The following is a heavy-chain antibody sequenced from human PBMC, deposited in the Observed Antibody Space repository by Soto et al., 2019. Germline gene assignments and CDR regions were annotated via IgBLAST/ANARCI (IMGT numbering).Heavy chain of an antibody. Sequence: QVQLQESVPGLVKPSQTLSLTCTVSVGSISSGGYYWSWIRQHPGKGLEWIGYIYYSGSTYYNPSLKSRVTISVDTSKNQFSLKLSSVTAADTAVYYCARDPREYDSSGYYADAFDIWGQGTIVTVSS. CDR1: VGSISSGGYY. CDR3: ARDPREYDSSGYYADAFDI. D-gene: IGHD3-22*01. V-gene: IGHV4-31*03. J-gene: IGHJ3*02. CDR2: IYYSGST.